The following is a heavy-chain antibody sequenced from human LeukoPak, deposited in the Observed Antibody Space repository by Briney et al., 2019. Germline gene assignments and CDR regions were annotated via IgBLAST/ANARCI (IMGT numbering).Heavy chain of an antibody. J-gene: IGHJ4*02. CDR2: ITPIINLR. CDR1: GYTFTSYY. V-gene: IGHV1-46*01. D-gene: IGHD1-26*01. Sequence: GASVKVSCKASGYTFTSYYMHWVRQAPGQGLEWMARITPIINLRNVAQKFQGRVTLTADKSTSTAYMELSGLRSEDTAVYYCARGYLRGVPLFWGQGTLVTVSS. CDR3: ARGYLRGVPLF.